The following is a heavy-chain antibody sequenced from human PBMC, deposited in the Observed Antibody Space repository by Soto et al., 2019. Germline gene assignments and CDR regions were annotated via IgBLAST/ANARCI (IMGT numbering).Heavy chain of an antibody. CDR3: AKFQGTQWELPPFDAFDI. CDR1: GFTFSSYA. D-gene: IGHD1-26*01. CDR2: ISGSGGST. Sequence: EVQLLESGGGLVQPGGSLRLSCAASGFTFSSYAMSWVRQAPGKGLEWVSAISGSGGSTYYADSVKGRFTISRDNSKNTLYLQMNSLRAEDTAVYYCAKFQGTQWELPPFDAFDIWGQGTMVTVSS. J-gene: IGHJ3*02. V-gene: IGHV3-23*01.